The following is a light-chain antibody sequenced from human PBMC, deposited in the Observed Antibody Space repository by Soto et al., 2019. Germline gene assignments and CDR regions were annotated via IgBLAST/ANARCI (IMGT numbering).Light chain of an antibody. Sequence: SVLTQPASVFGSPGQSITISCTGTSTDVGRYNYVSWYQQHPGKAPKLMVYDVSNRPSWVSNRFSGSKSGITASLTISGLQAEDEADYYCTSYKSDSTYVFGTGTKVTVL. V-gene: IGLV2-14*01. CDR2: DVS. CDR3: TSYKSDSTYV. J-gene: IGLJ1*01. CDR1: STDVGRYNY.